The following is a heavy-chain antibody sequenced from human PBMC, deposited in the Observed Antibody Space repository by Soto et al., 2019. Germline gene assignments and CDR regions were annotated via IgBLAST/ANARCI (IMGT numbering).Heavy chain of an antibody. CDR3: AKDRRADWESYYYYAMDV. CDR1: GGTFSSFT. V-gene: IGHV1-69*01. D-gene: IGHD1-26*01. Sequence: QVQLLQSGAEVKKPGSSVKVSCKASGGTFSSFTISWVRQAPGQGLEWMGGIIPIYGTANYAQKFQGRVTITADASTRTAYMELSSLRSEDTAVYYCAKDRRADWESYYYYAMDVWGQGPTVTVSS. CDR2: IIPIYGTA. J-gene: IGHJ6*02.